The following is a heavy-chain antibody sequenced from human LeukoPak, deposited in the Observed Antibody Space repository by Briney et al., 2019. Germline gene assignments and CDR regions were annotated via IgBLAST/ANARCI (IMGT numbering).Heavy chain of an antibody. CDR2: ISYDGSNK. CDR1: GFTFSSYG. J-gene: IGHJ6*02. Sequence: PGGSLRLSCAASGFTFSSYGMHWVRQAPGKGLEWVAVISYDGSNKYYADSVKGRFTISRDNANNSLFLQMNSLRPEDTALYFCARDSSHSDYPGMDVWGLGTTVTVSS. CDR3: ARDSSHSDYPGMDV. D-gene: IGHD2-15*01. V-gene: IGHV3-30*03.